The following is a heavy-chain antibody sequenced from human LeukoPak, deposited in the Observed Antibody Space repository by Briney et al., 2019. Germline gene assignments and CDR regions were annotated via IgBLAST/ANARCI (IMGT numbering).Heavy chain of an antibody. CDR2: INWNGGST. CDR1: GFTFDDYG. Sequence: GGSLRLSCAASGFTFDDYGMSWVRQAPGKGLEWVSGINWNGGSTGYADSVKGRFTISRDNAKNSLYLQMNSLRAEDTAVYYCARRVTMIVVPIEYFDYWGQGTLVTVSS. V-gene: IGHV3-20*04. D-gene: IGHD3-22*01. CDR3: ARRVTMIVVPIEYFDY. J-gene: IGHJ4*02.